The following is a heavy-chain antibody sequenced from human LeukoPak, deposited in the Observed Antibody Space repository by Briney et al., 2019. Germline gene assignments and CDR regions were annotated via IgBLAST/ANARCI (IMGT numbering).Heavy chain of an antibody. Sequence: PSETLSLTCTVSGGSISSYYWSWIRQPPGKGLEWIGYIYYSGSTNYNPSLKSRVTISVDTSKNQFSLKLSSVTAADTAVYYCAGSTYYYDSSGYYHPDYWGQGTLVTVSS. CDR1: GGSISSYY. D-gene: IGHD3-22*01. J-gene: IGHJ4*02. CDR3: AGSTYYYDSSGYYHPDY. V-gene: IGHV4-59*01. CDR2: IYYSGST.